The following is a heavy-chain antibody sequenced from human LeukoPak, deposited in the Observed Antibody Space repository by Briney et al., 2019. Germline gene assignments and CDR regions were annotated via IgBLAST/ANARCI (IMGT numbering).Heavy chain of an antibody. V-gene: IGHV4-39*01. CDR1: GGSISSSGYY. D-gene: IGHD1-1*01. Sequence: PSETLSLTCTVSGGSISSSGYYWGWIRQPPGKGLEWIGSIYYSGSTYYNPSLKSRVTISVDTSKNQFSLKVSSVTAADTAVYYCARRRGNGLPGDYYYMDVWGKGTTVTVSS. CDR2: IYYSGST. J-gene: IGHJ6*03. CDR3: ARRRGNGLPGDYYYMDV.